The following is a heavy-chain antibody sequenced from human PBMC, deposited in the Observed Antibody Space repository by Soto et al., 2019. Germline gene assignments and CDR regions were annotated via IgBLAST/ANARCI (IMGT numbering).Heavy chain of an antibody. V-gene: IGHV3-48*03. Sequence: GGSLRLSCVASGFVFKNYEMNWVRQAPGKGLEWISYISNSGNTIYVADSMRGRFTISRDNAKNSLFLQMNSLRADDTAVYYCARDIDNRDYYYGLDVWGQGTTVTVS. CDR1: GFVFKNYE. CDR3: ARDIDNRDYYYGLDV. CDR2: ISNSGNTI. D-gene: IGHD1-20*01. J-gene: IGHJ6*02.